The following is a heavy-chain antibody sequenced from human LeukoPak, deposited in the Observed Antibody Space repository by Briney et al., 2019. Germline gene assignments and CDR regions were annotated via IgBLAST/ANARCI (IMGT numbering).Heavy chain of an antibody. J-gene: IGHJ6*02. CDR3: ARTIAQYSNSWLYFYYGLDV. Sequence: GGSLRLSCKASGVTFDSYAMSWVRQAPVKGLEWVSSISGGSEDTYYADSVKGRFTISRDNSKSTLYLQMNSLRAEDTAVYYCARTIAQYSNSWLYFYYGLDVWGQGTTVTVSS. V-gene: IGHV3-23*01. CDR1: GVTFDSYA. D-gene: IGHD6-13*01. CDR2: ISGGSEDT.